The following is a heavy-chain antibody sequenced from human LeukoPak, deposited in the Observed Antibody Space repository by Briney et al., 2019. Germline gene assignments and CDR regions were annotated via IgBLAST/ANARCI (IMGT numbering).Heavy chain of an antibody. V-gene: IGHV4-59*01. CDR2: IYYSGST. D-gene: IGHD3-22*01. Sequence: PSETLSLTCTVSGGSISSYYWSWIRQPPGKGLEWIGYIYYSGSTNYNPSLKSRVTISVDTSKNQFSLKLRSVTAADTAVYYCARGNYYDSSGYRSPAFDIWGQGTMVTVSS. CDR3: ARGNYYDSSGYRSPAFDI. CDR1: GGSISSYY. J-gene: IGHJ3*02.